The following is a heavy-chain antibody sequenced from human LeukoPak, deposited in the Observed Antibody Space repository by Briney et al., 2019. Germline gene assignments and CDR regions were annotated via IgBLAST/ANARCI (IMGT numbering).Heavy chain of an antibody. V-gene: IGHV3-30*04. J-gene: IGHJ4*02. D-gene: IGHD4-17*01. CDR3: ARNSVTTGYYFDY. CDR2: ILHDGRNI. Sequence: GGSLRLSCAASGFTFGSYSMHWVRQAPGKAREWVAVILHDGRNIYYAKSVKGRFPISRDDSKNTLYLQMNSRRADDTAVYYCARNSVTTGYYFDYWSQGTLVTVS. CDR1: GFTFGSYS.